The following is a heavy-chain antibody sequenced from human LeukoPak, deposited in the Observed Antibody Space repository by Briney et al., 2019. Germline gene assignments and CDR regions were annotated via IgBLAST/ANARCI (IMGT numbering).Heavy chain of an antibody. CDR3: AREKERWLQ. J-gene: IGHJ4*02. Sequence: GASVKVSCKASGYSFTNYAINWVRQAPEQGLEWMGWINTNTGNPGYAQGFTGRFVFSLDTSVSTAYLQISSLKAEDTAVYYCAREKERWLQWGQGTLVTVSS. CDR1: GYSFTNYA. CDR2: INTNTGNP. V-gene: IGHV7-4-1*02. D-gene: IGHD5-24*01.